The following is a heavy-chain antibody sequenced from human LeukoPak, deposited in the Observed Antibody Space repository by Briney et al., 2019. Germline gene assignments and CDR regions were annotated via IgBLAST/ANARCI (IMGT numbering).Heavy chain of an antibody. J-gene: IGHJ4*02. Sequence: GGSLRLSCAASGFTFSSYEMNWVRQAPGKGLEWVANIKEDGSEKYYVDSVKGRFTISRDNAKNSLYLQMNSLRAEDTAVYYCARVQEGFDYWGQGTLVTVSS. CDR1: GFTFSSYE. CDR3: ARVQEGFDY. V-gene: IGHV3-7*01. CDR2: IKEDGSEK.